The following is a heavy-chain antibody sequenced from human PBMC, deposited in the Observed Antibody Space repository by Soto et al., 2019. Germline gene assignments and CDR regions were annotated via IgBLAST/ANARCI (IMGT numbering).Heavy chain of an antibody. CDR2: IYPGDSDT. J-gene: IGHJ6*02. D-gene: IGHD3-10*01. V-gene: IGHV5-51*01. Sequence: GESLKISCQGSGYSFGNYWIAWVRQMPGKGLEWVGVIYPGDSDTRYSPSFRGQVTISADKSISHVYLQWSSLKASDTAMYYCARNRLRQYYYGMDVWGQGTTVTDSS. CDR3: ARNRLRQYYYGMDV. CDR1: GYSFGNYW.